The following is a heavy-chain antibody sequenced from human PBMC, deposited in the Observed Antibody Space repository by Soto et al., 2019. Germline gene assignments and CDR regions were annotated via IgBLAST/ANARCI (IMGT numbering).Heavy chain of an antibody. CDR3: AREQLRADAFDI. J-gene: IGHJ3*02. D-gene: IGHD1-26*01. Sequence: ASVKVSCKASGYTFTSYYMHWVRQAPGQRLEWMGIINASNGNTSYAQKFQGGVTITRDTSASTAYMELSSLRSEDTAVYYCAREQLRADAFDIWGQGTMVTVSS. CDR2: INASNGNT. V-gene: IGHV1-46*01. CDR1: GYTFTSYY.